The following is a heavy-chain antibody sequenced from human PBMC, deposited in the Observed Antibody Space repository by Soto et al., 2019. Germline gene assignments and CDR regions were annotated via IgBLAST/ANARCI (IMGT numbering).Heavy chain of an antibody. V-gene: IGHV3-7*01. CDR2: IKQDGSVK. Sequence: EVQLVESGGGLVQPGGSLTLSCVTSGFPFSDYWLSWVRQAPGKGLEWVAIIKQDGSVKYYLDSVKGRFTISRDNAGESVFLRMKTLRVEDPAVYHCERDGADYGEPGTDHWGPGALVTVSS. CDR3: ERDGADYGEPGTDH. CDR1: GFPFSDYW. J-gene: IGHJ5*02. D-gene: IGHD4-17*01.